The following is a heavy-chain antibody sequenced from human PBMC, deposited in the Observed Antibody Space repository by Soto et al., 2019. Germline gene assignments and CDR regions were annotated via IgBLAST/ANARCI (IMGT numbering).Heavy chain of an antibody. CDR2: IYYSGST. J-gene: IGHJ5*02. CDR1: GSSISSYY. V-gene: IGHV4-59*01. D-gene: IGHD3-10*01. Sequence: SETLSLTCTVSGSSISSYYWSWIRQPPGKGLEWIGYIYYSGSTNYNPSLKSRVTISVDTSKNQFSLKLSSVTAADTAVYYCARDPSTVRRGGWFDPWGQGTLVTVSS. CDR3: ARDPSTVRRGGWFDP.